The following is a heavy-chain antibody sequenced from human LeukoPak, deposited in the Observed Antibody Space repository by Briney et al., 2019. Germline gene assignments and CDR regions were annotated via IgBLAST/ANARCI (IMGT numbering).Heavy chain of an antibody. D-gene: IGHD3-10*01. V-gene: IGHV3-15*07. CDR3: STDYYGSGRPGFGY. J-gene: IGHJ4*02. CDR1: GFTFSNAW. Sequence: TGGSLRLSCAASGFTFSNAWMNWVRQAPGKGLEWVGRIKSKTDGGTIDHAAPVKGRFTISRDDSKNMMYLQMNSLETEDTAVYYCSTDYYGSGRPGFGYWGQGSLVTVSS. CDR2: IKSKTDGGTI.